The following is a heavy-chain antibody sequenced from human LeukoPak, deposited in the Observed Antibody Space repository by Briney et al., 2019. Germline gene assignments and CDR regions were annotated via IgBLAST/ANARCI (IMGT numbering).Heavy chain of an antibody. D-gene: IGHD3-22*01. CDR2: IYLGDSDT. V-gene: IGHV5-51*01. CDR3: ARRGPTYYDSSGYYRPLGGMDV. J-gene: IGHJ6*02. CDR1: GYSFTSYW. Sequence: GESLKISCKGSGYSFTSYWIGWVRQMPGKGLEWMGIIYLGDSDTRYSPSFQGQVTISADKSISTACLQWSSLKASDTAMYYCARRGPTYYDSSGYYRPLGGMDVWGQGTTVTVSS.